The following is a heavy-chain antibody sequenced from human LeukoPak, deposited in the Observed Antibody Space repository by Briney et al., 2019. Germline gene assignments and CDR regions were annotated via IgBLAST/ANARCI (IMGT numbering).Heavy chain of an antibody. CDR3: ARDSSGYGL. J-gene: IGHJ4*02. D-gene: IGHD5-12*01. Sequence: RDWMGGIIPICGTANYAQQFQGRVTITADESTSTAYMELSSLRSEDTAVYYCARDSSGYGLWGQGTLVTVSS. V-gene: IGHV1-69*01. CDR2: IIPICGTA.